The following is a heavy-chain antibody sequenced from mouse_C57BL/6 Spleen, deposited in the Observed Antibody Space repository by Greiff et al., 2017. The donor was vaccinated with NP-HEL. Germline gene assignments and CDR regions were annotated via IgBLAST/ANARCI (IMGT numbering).Heavy chain of an antibody. Sequence: EVQVVESGEGLVKPGGSLKLSCAASGFTFSSYAMSWVRQTPEKRLEWVAYISSGGDYIYYADTVKGRFTISRDNARNNLYLQMSSLKSEDTAMYYCTRVGPPYGSSFFDYWGQGTTLTVSS. CDR2: ISSGGDYI. V-gene: IGHV5-9-1*02. CDR3: TRVGPPYGSSFFDY. D-gene: IGHD1-1*01. J-gene: IGHJ2*01. CDR1: GFTFSSYA.